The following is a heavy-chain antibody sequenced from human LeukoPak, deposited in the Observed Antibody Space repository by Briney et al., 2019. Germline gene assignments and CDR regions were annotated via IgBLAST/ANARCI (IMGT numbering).Heavy chain of an antibody. V-gene: IGHV3-21*01. J-gene: IGHJ6*03. Sequence: GGSLRLSRVASGISFSTYAMTWVRQAPGKGLEWVSSISSSSSYIYYADSVKGRFTISRDNAKNSLYPQMNSLRAEDTAVYYCARANDNYYYYYMDVWGKGTTVTISS. CDR3: ARANDNYYYYYMDV. D-gene: IGHD3-9*01. CDR1: GISFSTYA. CDR2: ISSSSSYI.